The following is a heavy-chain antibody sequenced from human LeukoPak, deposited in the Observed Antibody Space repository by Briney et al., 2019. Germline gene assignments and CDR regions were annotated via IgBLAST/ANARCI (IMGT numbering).Heavy chain of an antibody. CDR3: ARDSLGYDCSGGSCYRNWFDP. Sequence: ASVKVSCKASGYTFTSYYMHWVRQAPGQGLEWMGIINPSGGSTSYAQKFQGRVTMTRDTSTSTVYMELSSLRPEDTAVYYCARDSLGYDCSGGSCYRNWFDPWGQGTLVTVSS. CDR2: INPSGGST. V-gene: IGHV1-46*01. D-gene: IGHD2-15*01. J-gene: IGHJ5*02. CDR1: GYTFTSYY.